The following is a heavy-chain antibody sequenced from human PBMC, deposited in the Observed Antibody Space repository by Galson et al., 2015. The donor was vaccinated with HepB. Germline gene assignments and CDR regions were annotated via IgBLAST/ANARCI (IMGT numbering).Heavy chain of an antibody. CDR3: AKDTGLLSYDFWSGNKGRDWFDP. J-gene: IGHJ5*02. CDR2: ISWNSGSI. CDR1: GFTFDDYA. D-gene: IGHD3-3*01. Sequence: SLRLSCAASGFTFDDYAMHWVRQAPGKGLEWVSGISWNSGSIGYADSVKGRFTISRDNAKNSLYLQMNSLRAEDTALYYCAKDTGLLSYDFWSGNKGRDWFDPWGQGTLVTVSS. V-gene: IGHV3-9*01.